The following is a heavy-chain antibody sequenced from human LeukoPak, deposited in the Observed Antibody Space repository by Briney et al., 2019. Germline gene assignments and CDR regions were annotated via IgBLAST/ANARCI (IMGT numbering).Heavy chain of an antibody. Sequence: SVKVSCKASGGTFSSYAISWVRQAPGQGLEWMGGIIPIFGTANYAQKFQGRVTITADESTSTAYMELSSLRSEDTAVYYCARVDPSIVGATGPLYYYYYGMDVWGQGTTVTASS. J-gene: IGHJ6*02. CDR2: IIPIFGTA. CDR1: GGTFSSYA. V-gene: IGHV1-69*01. D-gene: IGHD1-26*01. CDR3: ARVDPSIVGATGPLYYYYYGMDV.